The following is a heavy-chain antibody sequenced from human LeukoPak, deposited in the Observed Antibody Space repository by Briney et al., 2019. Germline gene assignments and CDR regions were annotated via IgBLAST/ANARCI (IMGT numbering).Heavy chain of an antibody. V-gene: IGHV1-18*04. Sequence: GASVKVSCKASGYTFTGYYMHWVRQAPGQGLEWMGWISAYNGNTNYAQKLQGRVTMTTDTSTRTAYMELRSLRSDDTAVYYCARGGDGPIRYFDLWGRGTLVTVSS. J-gene: IGHJ2*01. CDR2: ISAYNGNT. D-gene: IGHD5-24*01. CDR3: ARGGDGPIRYFDL. CDR1: GYTFTGYY.